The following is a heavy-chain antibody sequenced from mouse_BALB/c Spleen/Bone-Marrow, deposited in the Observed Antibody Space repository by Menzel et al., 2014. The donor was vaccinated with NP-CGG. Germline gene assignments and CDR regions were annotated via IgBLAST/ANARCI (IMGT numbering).Heavy chain of an antibody. J-gene: IGHJ3*01. D-gene: IGHD3-2*01. CDR3: TRNGPDSSGYPAWFAY. CDR2: INPSNGGT. V-gene: IGHV1S81*02. Sequence: LQLQQSGAELVKPGASVKLSCKASGYTFTIYYMFWVKQRPGQGLEWIGEINPSNGGTNFNEKFKSKATLTVDKSSSTAYMQLSNLTSEDSAVYYCTRNGPDSSGYPAWFAYWGQGTLVTVSA. CDR1: GYTFTIYY.